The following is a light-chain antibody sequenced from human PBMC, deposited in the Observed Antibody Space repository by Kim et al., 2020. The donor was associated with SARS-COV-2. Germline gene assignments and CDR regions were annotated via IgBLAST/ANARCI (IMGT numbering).Light chain of an antibody. J-gene: IGKJ2*01. CDR1: QNFDTS. CDR2: GAS. V-gene: IGKV1-5*03. CDR3: HQYYRFST. Sequence: LCTYVGDRVPSTCRARQNFDTSLAWFEQKTGKASNLLFYGASIVKNGVPSMFSGSGSGTEFTLTISSLQPDDFASYFCHQYYRFSTFGQGNKLGI.